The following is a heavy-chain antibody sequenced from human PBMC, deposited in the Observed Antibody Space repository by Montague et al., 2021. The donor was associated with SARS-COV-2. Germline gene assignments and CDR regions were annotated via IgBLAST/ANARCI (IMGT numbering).Heavy chain of an antibody. V-gene: IGHV1-69*04. CDR2: IIPILGIA. J-gene: IGHJ4*02. CDR1: GGTFSSYA. CDR3: ARGGMGGYDPFDY. Sequence: SVKVSCKASGGTFSSYAISWVRQAPGQGLEWMGRIIPILGIANYAQKFQGRVTITADKSTSTAYMELGSLRSEDTAVYYCARGGMGGYDPFDYWGQGTLVTVSS. D-gene: IGHD5-12*01.